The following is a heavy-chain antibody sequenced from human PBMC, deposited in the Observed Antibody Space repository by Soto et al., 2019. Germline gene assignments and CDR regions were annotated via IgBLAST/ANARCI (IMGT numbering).Heavy chain of an antibody. CDR2: ISAYNGNT. V-gene: IGHV1-18*04. J-gene: IGHJ6*02. CDR1: GYTFTSYG. Sequence: QVQLVQSGAEVKKPGASVKVSCKASGYTFTSYGISWVRQAPGQGLEWMGWISAYNGNTNYAQKLQGRVTMTTDTSTRAAYMELRSLGSDDTAVYYCARMVAAAGTHGMDVLGQGTTVTVSS. CDR3: ARMVAAAGTHGMDV. D-gene: IGHD6-13*01.